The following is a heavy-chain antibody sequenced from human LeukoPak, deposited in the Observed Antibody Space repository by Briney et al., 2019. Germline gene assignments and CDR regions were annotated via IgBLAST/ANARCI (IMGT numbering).Heavy chain of an antibody. CDR2: MNPNRVNT. CDR3: ARAPHHDILTGYYIDY. V-gene: IGHV1-8*01. Sequence: ASVKVCCKASGYTFTTYDINWVRQATGQGLEWMGWMNPNRVNTGYAQKFQGRVTMTRNTSISTAYMELSSLRSEDTAVYHCARAPHHDILTGYYIDYWGQRNLVTVSS. D-gene: IGHD3-9*01. J-gene: IGHJ4*02. CDR1: GYTFTTYD.